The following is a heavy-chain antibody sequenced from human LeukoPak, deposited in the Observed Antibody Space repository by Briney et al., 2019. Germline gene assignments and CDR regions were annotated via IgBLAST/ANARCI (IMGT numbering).Heavy chain of an antibody. CDR3: ARASFGDLRGGFDY. J-gene: IGHJ4*02. D-gene: IGHD3-10*01. Sequence: PSETLSLTCAVSGGSISSGGYSWSWIRQPPGKGLEWIEYIYHSGSTYYNPSLKSRVTISVDRSKNQFSLKLSSVTAADTAVYYCARASFGDLRGGFDYWGQGTLVTVSS. V-gene: IGHV4-30-2*01. CDR1: GGSISSGGYS. CDR2: IYHSGST.